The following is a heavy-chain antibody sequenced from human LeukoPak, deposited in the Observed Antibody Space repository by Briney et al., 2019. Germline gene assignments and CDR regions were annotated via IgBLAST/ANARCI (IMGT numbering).Heavy chain of an antibody. Sequence: GGSLRLSCAASGFIFSNYSMNWVRQAPGKGLEWVSGISGSGDSTYYADSVKGRFTISRDNSKNTLYLQMNSLRAEDTAVYYCARRSGIAVAGAFDYWGQGTLVTVSS. CDR1: GFIFSNYS. J-gene: IGHJ4*02. CDR3: ARRSGIAVAGAFDY. V-gene: IGHV3-23*01. D-gene: IGHD6-19*01. CDR2: ISGSGDST.